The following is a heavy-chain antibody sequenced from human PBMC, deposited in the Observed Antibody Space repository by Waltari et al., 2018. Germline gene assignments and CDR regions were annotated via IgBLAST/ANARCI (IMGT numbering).Heavy chain of an antibody. V-gene: IGHV1-69*02. J-gene: IGHJ3*02. Sequence: QVQLVQSGAEVKKPGSSVKVSCKASGGTFSSYTISWVRQAPGQGLEWMGRIIPILGIANYAQKFQGRVTITADKSTSTAYMELSSLRSEDTAVYYCAGTYYYYDSSGYQSFDAFDIWGQGTMVTVSS. D-gene: IGHD3-22*01. CDR1: GGTFSSYT. CDR2: IIPILGIA. CDR3: AGTYYYYDSSGYQSFDAFDI.